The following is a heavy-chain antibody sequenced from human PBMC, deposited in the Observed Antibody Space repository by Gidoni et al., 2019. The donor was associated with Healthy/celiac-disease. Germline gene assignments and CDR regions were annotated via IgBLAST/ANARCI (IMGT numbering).Heavy chain of an antibody. Sequence: STYYNPSLKSRVTISVDTSKNQFSLKLSSVTAADTAVYYCARRVVCFDYWGQGTLVTVSS. CDR3: ARRVVCFDY. J-gene: IGHJ4*02. V-gene: IGHV4-39*01. D-gene: IGHD2-15*01. CDR2: ST.